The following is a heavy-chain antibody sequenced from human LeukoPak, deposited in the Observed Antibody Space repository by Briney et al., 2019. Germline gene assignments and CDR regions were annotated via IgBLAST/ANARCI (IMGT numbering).Heavy chain of an antibody. CDR3: ARASAMIVVVMGAFDI. J-gene: IGHJ3*02. V-gene: IGHV3-48*03. CDR2: ISSSGSTI. D-gene: IGHD3-22*01. CDR1: GFTFSSYE. Sequence: PGGSLRLSCAASGFTFSSYEMNWVRQAPGKGLEWVSYISSSGSTIYYADSVKGRFTISRDNAKNSLYLQMNSLRAEDTAVYYCARASAMIVVVMGAFDIWGQGTMVTVSS.